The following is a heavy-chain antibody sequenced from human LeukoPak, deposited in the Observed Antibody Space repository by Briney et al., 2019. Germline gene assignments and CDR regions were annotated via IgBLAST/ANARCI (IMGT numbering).Heavy chain of an antibody. CDR3: AREPFSGSYLINGYYFDY. V-gene: IGHV3-30-3*01. Sequence: GGSLRLSCAASGFTFSSYAMHWVRQAPGKGLEWVAVISYDGSNKYYADSVKGRFTISRDNSKNTLYLQMNSLRAEDTAVYYCAREPFSGSYLINGYYFDYWGQGTLVTVSS. CDR2: ISYDGSNK. CDR1: GFTFSSYA. D-gene: IGHD1-26*01. J-gene: IGHJ4*02.